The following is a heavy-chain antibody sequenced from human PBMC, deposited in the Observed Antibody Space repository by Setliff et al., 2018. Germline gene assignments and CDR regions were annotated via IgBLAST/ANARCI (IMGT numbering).Heavy chain of an antibody. J-gene: IGHJ4*02. CDR3: VRAGSGIGGDLDY. V-gene: IGHV5-51*01. Sequence: GESLKISCKGPEYSFTNYWIGWVRQMPGKGLEWMGIIYPGDSDTKYSPPFQGQVTISADKSISTAYLQWRSLKASDTAIYYCVRAGSGIGGDLDYWGQGTLVTVSS. D-gene: IGHD3-10*01. CDR1: EYSFTNYW. CDR2: IYPGDSDT.